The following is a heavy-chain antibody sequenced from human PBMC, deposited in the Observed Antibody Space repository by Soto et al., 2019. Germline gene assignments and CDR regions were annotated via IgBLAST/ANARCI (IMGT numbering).Heavy chain of an antibody. CDR2: IYHSGST. CDR3: ARVVVAGTIWFDH. CDR1: GGSISSSNW. D-gene: IGHD6-19*01. Sequence: PSETLSLTCAVSGGSISSSNWWSWVRQPPGKGLEWIGEIYHSGSTNYNPSLKSRVTISVDKSKNQFSLKLSSVTAADTAVYYCARVVVAGTIWFDHWGQGTLVTVSS. J-gene: IGHJ5*02. V-gene: IGHV4-4*02.